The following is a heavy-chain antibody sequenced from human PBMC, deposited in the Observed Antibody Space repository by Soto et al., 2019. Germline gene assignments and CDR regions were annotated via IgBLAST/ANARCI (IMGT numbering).Heavy chain of an antibody. CDR2: MSYDGSKI. CDR3: ATDRDPYYYYYLMDV. Sequence: PGGSLRLSCEASGFAFDTYGMHWIRQGAVQGLEWVATMSYDGSKIYYRDSERGRFSISRDDSKRTLYLQMNSLRPEDTAVYYCATDRDPYYYYYLMDVWGPGTTVTVSS. J-gene: IGHJ6*02. CDR1: GFAFDTYG. V-gene: IGHV3-30*03.